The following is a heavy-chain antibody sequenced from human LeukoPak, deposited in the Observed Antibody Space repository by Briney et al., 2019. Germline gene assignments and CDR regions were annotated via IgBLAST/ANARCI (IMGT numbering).Heavy chain of an antibody. CDR2: IYYSGST. J-gene: IGHJ4*02. CDR1: GGSISSYY. V-gene: IGHV4-59*01. Sequence: SETLSLTCTVSGGSISSYYWSWIRQPPGKGLEWIGYIYYSGSTNYNPSLKSRVTISVDTSKNQFSLKLSSVTAADTAVYYCARVRFGDSGYYFDYWGQGTLVTVSS. CDR3: ARVRFGDSGYYFDY. D-gene: IGHD4-17*01.